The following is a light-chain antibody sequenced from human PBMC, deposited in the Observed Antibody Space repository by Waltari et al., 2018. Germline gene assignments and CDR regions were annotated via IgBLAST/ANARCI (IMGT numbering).Light chain of an antibody. CDR2: WAS. J-gene: IGKJ2*01. V-gene: IGKV4-1*01. Sequence: DIVMTQSPDSLAVSLGERAPINCKSRQSVLYSSNNKNYLAWYQQKPGQPPKLLIYWASTREAGVPDRFSGSGSGTDFTLTISSLQAEDVAVYYCQQYYSTPPTFGQGTTLEIK. CDR3: QQYYSTPPT. CDR1: QSVLYSSNNKNY.